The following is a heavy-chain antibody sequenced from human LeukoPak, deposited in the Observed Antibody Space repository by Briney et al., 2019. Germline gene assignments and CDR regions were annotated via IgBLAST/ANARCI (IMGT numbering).Heavy chain of an antibody. Sequence: GGSLRLSCAASGFPFSSYWMRWVRQAPGKGLEWVANIKQDGSEKYYVDSVKGRFTISRDNAKNSLYLQMNSLRAEDTAVYYCARDWGIVVVPAAQDAFDIWGQGTMVTVSS. CDR3: ARDWGIVVVPAAQDAFDI. CDR1: GFPFSSYW. J-gene: IGHJ3*02. CDR2: IKQDGSEK. D-gene: IGHD2-2*01. V-gene: IGHV3-7*01.